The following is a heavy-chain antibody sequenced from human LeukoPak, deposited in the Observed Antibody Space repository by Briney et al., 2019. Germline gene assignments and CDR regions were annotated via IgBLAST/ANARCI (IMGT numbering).Heavy chain of an antibody. CDR1: GFTFSTFW. D-gene: IGHD3-22*01. V-gene: IGHV3-74*01. J-gene: IGHJ4*02. CDR2: IKGDGSIV. CDR3: AREGVSVVVVRQDFDY. Sequence: PGGSLRLSCAASGFTFSTFWMHWVRQGPGKGLVWVSRIKGDGSIVSYADSVKGRFTISRDNAKSSLYLQMNSLRAEDTAVYYCAREGVSVVVVRQDFDYWGQGTLVTVSS.